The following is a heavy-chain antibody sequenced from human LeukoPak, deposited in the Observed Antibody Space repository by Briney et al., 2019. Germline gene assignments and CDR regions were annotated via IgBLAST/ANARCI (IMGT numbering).Heavy chain of an antibody. Sequence: GGSLRLSCAASGFTFSRYAIHWVRQAPGKGLEWVTIISYDGSNKYYADSVKGRFTISRDNAKNSLYLQMNSLRAEDTAVYSYYYDSSGFYFDYWGQGTLVTVSS. V-gene: IGHV3-30*04. J-gene: IGHJ4*02. CDR3: YYDSSGFYFDY. D-gene: IGHD3-22*01. CDR1: GFTFSRYA. CDR2: ISYDGSNK.